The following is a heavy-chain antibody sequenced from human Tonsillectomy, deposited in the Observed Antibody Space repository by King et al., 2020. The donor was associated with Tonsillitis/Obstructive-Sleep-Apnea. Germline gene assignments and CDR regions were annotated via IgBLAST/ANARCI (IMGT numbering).Heavy chain of an antibody. V-gene: IGHV4-59*01. J-gene: IGHJ6*03. D-gene: IGHD2-2*01. Sequence: QLQESGPGLVKPSETLSLTCTVSCGSISSYYWSWILQPPGKGLEWIGYIFYSGSTNYNPSLKSRVTISLDTSKNQFSLKLSSVTAADTAVYYCARDHCSSTSCYGNYYYMDVWGKGTTVTVSS. CDR2: IFYSGST. CDR3: ARDHCSSTSCYGNYYYMDV. CDR1: CGSISSYY.